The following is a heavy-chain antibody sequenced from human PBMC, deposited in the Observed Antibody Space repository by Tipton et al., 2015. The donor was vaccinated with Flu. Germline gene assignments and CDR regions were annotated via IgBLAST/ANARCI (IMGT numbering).Heavy chain of an antibody. Sequence: QLVQSGGGRVQPGGSLRLSCEASGFTFSRYAMSWVRQAPGKGLEWVSGISGGGAITYFADSVKGRFTISRDNSKNRLVLQMNNLRGEDTAVYYCAKDNDPSNVPHYWGQGTLVTVSS. CDR3: AKDNDPSNVPHY. CDR1: GFTFSRYA. V-gene: IGHV3-23*04. J-gene: IGHJ4*02. CDR2: ISGGGAIT. D-gene: IGHD1-1*01.